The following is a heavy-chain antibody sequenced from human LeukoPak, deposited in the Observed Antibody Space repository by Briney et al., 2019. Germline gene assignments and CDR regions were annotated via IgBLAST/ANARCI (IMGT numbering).Heavy chain of an antibody. CDR1: GGSFSGYY. Sequence: PSETLSLTCAVYGGSFSGYYWSWIRQPPGKGLEWIGEINHSGSTNYNPSLKSRVTISVDTSKNQFSLKLSSVTAADTAVYYCARDAGIAAAGIDPWGQGTLVTVSS. V-gene: IGHV4-34*01. CDR3: ARDAGIAAAGIDP. CDR2: INHSGST. D-gene: IGHD6-13*01. J-gene: IGHJ5*02.